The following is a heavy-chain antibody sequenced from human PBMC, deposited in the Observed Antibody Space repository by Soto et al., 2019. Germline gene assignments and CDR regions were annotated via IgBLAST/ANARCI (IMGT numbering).Heavy chain of an antibody. D-gene: IGHD6-19*01. CDR3: ARDPPGFRSAFDF. CDR2: TYYRSRWYS. CDR1: GDSVSSNGAA. V-gene: IGHV6-1*01. Sequence: PSQTLSLTCAISGDSVSSNGAAWNWIRQSPSRGLEWLGRTYYRSRWYSDYAPSVKSRITVNPDTSQNQFSLQLNSVTPEDTAIYYCARDPPGFRSAFDFWGQGTLVTVSS. J-gene: IGHJ4*02.